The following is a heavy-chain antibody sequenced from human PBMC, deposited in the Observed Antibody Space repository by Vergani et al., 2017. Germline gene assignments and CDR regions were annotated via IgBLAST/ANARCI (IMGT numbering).Heavy chain of an antibody. J-gene: IGHJ6*02. CDR1: GYSFTSYW. CDR2: IDPSDSYT. V-gene: IGHV5-10-1*03. Sequence: EVQLVQSGAEVKKPGESLRISCKGSGYSFTSYWISWVRQMPGKGLEWMGRIDPSDSYTNYSPSFQGHVTISADKSISTAYLQWSSLKASDTAMYYCAGHEVAAAGRSGYYYYGMDVWGQGTTVTVSS. CDR3: AGHEVAAAGRSGYYYYGMDV. D-gene: IGHD6-13*01.